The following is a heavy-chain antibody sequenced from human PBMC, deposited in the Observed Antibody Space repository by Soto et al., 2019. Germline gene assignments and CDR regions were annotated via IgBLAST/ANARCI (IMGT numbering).Heavy chain of an antibody. V-gene: IGHV3-21*01. J-gene: IGHJ2*01. Sequence: EVQLVESGGGLVKPGGSLRLSCAASGFTFSSYGMNWVRQAPGKGLEWVSSISSSSSYIYYADSVKGRFTISRDNAKNSLYTQMNSLRAEDTGGYYCARDGGRGGGGYFDLWGRGTLVTVSS. D-gene: IGHD3-16*01. CDR2: ISSSSSYI. CDR1: GFTFSSYG. CDR3: ARDGGRGGGGYFDL.